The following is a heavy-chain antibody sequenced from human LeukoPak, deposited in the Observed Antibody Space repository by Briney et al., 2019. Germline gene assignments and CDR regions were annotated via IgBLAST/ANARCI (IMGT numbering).Heavy chain of an antibody. CDR3: ARELGSPDYHGPDV. CDR2: ISYDGSNK. CDR1: GFTFSSYG. V-gene: IGHV3-30*03. J-gene: IGHJ6*02. Sequence: GRSLRLSCAASGFTFSSYGMHWVRQAPGKGLEWVAIISYDGSNKYYADYVKGRFTISRDNSKHTLYLQLNSLTAEDTAVFYCARELGSPDYHGPDVWGQGTTVTVSS. D-gene: IGHD7-27*01.